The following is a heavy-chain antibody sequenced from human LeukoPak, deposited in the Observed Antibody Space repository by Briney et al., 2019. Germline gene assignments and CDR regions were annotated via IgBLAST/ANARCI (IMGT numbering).Heavy chain of an antibody. J-gene: IGHJ4*02. Sequence: SVKVSCKASGGTFSSYAISWVRQAPGQGLEWMGGIIPIFGTANYAQKFQGRVTITADESTSTAYMDLSRLRSDATAVYYCARVNGIVATIYYFDYWGQGTLVTVSS. V-gene: IGHV1-69*01. CDR3: ARVNGIVATIYYFDY. D-gene: IGHD5-12*01. CDR1: GGTFSSYA. CDR2: IIPIFGTA.